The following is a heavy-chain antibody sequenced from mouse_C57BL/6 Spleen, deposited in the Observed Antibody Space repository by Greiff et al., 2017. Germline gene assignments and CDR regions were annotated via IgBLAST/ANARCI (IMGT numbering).Heavy chain of an antibody. Sequence: VQLQQSGPELVKPGASVKMSCKASGYTFTDYNMHWVKQSHGKSLEWIGYINPNNGGTSYNQKFKGKATLTVNKSSSTAYMELRSLTSEDSAVYYCARPHYYGSSYDYAMDYWGQGTSVTVSS. CDR3: ARPHYYGSSYDYAMDY. CDR2: INPNNGGT. V-gene: IGHV1-22*01. CDR1: GYTFTDYN. J-gene: IGHJ4*01. D-gene: IGHD1-1*01.